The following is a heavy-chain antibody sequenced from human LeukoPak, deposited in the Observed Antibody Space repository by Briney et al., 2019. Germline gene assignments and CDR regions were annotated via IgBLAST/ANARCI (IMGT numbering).Heavy chain of an antibody. J-gene: IGHJ6*03. CDR2: INHSGST. CDR3: ARGGGYCSSTSCYRPSYYMDV. Sequence: SETLSLTCAVYGGSFSGYYWSLIRQPPGKGLEWIGEINHSGSTNYNPSLKSRVTISVDTSKNQFSLKLSSVTAADTAVYYCARGGGYCSSTSCYRPSYYMDVWGKGTTVTVSS. V-gene: IGHV4-34*01. D-gene: IGHD2-2*02. CDR1: GGSFSGYY.